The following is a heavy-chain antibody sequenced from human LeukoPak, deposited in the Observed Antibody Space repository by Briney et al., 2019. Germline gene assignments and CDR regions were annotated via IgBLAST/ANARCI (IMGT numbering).Heavy chain of an antibody. CDR2: IYYSGST. CDR1: GGSISSYY. V-gene: IGHV4-59*01. Sequence: PSETLSLTCTVSGGSISSYYWSWIRQPPGKGLEWIGYIYYSGSTNYNPSLKSRVTISVDTSKNQFSLKLSSVTAADTAVYYCARDNLVYGTNGAFDIWGQGTMVTVSS. D-gene: IGHD2-8*01. J-gene: IGHJ3*02. CDR3: ARDNLVYGTNGAFDI.